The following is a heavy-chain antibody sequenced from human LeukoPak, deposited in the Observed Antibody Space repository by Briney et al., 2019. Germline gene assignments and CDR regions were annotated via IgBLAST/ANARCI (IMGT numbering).Heavy chain of an antibody. Sequence: ASVKVSCKASGYTFTGYYTHWVRQAPGQGLEWMGWINPNSGGTNYAQKFQGRVTMTRDTSISTAYMELSRLRSDDTAVYYCARGGPHYYGSGMSWFDPWGQGTLVTVSS. J-gene: IGHJ5*02. D-gene: IGHD3-10*01. CDR1: GYTFTGYY. V-gene: IGHV1-2*02. CDR2: INPNSGGT. CDR3: ARGGPHYYGSGMSWFDP.